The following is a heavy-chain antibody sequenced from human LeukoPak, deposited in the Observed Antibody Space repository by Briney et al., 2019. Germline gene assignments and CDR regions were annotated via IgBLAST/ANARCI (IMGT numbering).Heavy chain of an antibody. V-gene: IGHV4-59*01. CDR1: GGSISSYY. Sequence: PSETLSLTCTVSGGSISSYYWSWIRQPPGKGLEWIGYIYYSGSTNYNPSLKSRVTISVDTSKNQFSLKLSSVTAADTAVYYCATNVLRSAFDIWGQGTMVTVSS. CDR2: IYYSGST. D-gene: IGHD1-1*01. CDR3: ATNVLRSAFDI. J-gene: IGHJ3*02.